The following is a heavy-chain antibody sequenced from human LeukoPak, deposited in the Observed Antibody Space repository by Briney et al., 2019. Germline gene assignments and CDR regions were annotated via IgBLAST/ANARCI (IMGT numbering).Heavy chain of an antibody. CDR2: IYTSGST. D-gene: IGHD4-23*01. CDR3: ARDALDYGGKGNAFDI. V-gene: IGHV4-61*02. CDR1: GGSISSGSYY. Sequence: TSETLSLTCTVSGGSISSGSYYWSWIRQPAGKGLEWIGRIYTSGSTNYNPSLKSRVTISVDTSKNQFSLKLSSVTAADTAVYYCARDALDYGGKGNAFDIWGQGTMVTVSS. J-gene: IGHJ3*02.